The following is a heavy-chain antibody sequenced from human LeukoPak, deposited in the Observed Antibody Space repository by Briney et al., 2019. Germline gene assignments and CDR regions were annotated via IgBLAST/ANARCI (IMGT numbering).Heavy chain of an antibody. Sequence: ASAKVSCKASGYTFTSYDINWVRHATGQGLEWMGWMNPNSGNTGYAQKFQGRLTITRNTSRSTAYMELSSLRSEDTAVYYCARASEDYNFWNDLRYYYYYMDVWGKGTTVTVS. D-gene: IGHD3-3*01. V-gene: IGHV1-8*03. J-gene: IGHJ6*03. CDR3: ARASEDYNFWNDLRYYYYYMDV. CDR2: MNPNSGNT. CDR1: GYTFTSYD.